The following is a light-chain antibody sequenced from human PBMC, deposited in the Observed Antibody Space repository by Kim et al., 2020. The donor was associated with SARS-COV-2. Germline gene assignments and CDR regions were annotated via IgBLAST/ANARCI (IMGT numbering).Light chain of an antibody. CDR2: LEGSGSY. J-gene: IGLJ3*02. V-gene: IGLV4-60*03. CDR3: ETWDSSTQV. Sequence: QPVLTQSSSASASPGSSVKLTCTLSSGHSSYIIAWHQQQPGKAPRYLMKLEGSGSYNKGSGVPDRFSGSSSGADRYLTISNLQSEDEADYYCETWDSSTQVFGGGTKVTVL. CDR1: SGHSSYI.